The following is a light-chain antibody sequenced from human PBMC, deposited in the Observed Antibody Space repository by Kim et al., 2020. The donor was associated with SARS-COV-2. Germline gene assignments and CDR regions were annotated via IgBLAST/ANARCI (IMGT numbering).Light chain of an antibody. CDR3: QQYDNWLWT. Sequence: VSPGDRATLSCRASQSISSNLAWYQQKPGQAPRLLIYGASTRATGIPARFSGSGSGTEFTLTISSLQSEDFAVYYCQQYDNWLWTFGQGTKVDIK. V-gene: IGKV3-15*01. CDR1: QSISSN. J-gene: IGKJ1*01. CDR2: GAS.